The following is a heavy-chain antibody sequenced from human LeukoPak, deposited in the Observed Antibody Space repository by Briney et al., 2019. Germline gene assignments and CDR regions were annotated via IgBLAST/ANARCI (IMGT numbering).Heavy chain of an antibody. Sequence: GGSLRLSCAASGFILSNHWMTWVRQAPGKGLEWVAVIWYDGSNKYYADSVKGRFTISRDNSKNTLYLQMNSLRAEDTAVYYCARDIHSAGGARAWYQLTQTHYYYYGMDVWGQGTTVTVSS. V-gene: IGHV3-33*08. CDR2: IWYDGSNK. CDR3: ARDIHSAGGARAWYQLTQTHYYYYGMDV. D-gene: IGHD2-2*01. CDR1: GFILSNHW. J-gene: IGHJ6*02.